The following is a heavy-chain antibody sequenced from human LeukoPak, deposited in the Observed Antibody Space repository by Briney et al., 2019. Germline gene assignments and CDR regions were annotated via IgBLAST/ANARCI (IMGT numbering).Heavy chain of an antibody. V-gene: IGHV1-46*01. J-gene: IGHJ3*02. Sequence: ASVKVSCKASGYTFTSYYMHWVRQAPGQGLEWMGIINPSGGSTSYAQKFQGRVTMTRDTSTSTAYMELSSLRSEDTAVYYCASGTRSDAFDIWGQGTMVTVSS. CDR3: ASGTRSDAFDI. CDR1: GYTFTSYY. D-gene: IGHD1-7*01. CDR2: INPSGGST.